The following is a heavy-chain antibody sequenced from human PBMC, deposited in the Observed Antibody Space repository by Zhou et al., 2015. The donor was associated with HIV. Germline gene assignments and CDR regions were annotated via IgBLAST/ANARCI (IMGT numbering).Heavy chain of an antibody. D-gene: IGHD3-3*01. Sequence: QVQLVQSGAEVKKPGSSVKVSCKASGGTFSSYTISWVRQAPGQGLEWMGRIIPILGIANYAQKFQGRVTITADKSTSTAYMELSSLRSEDTAVYYCARGSTYYDFWSGYSTLRPWGQGTLVTVSS. CDR2: IIPILGIA. J-gene: IGHJ5*02. V-gene: IGHV1-69*02. CDR3: ARGSTYYDFWSGYSTLRP. CDR1: GGTFSSYT.